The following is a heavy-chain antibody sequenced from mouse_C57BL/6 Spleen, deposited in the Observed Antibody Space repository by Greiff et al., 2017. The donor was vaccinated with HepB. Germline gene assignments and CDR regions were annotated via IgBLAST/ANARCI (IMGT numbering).Heavy chain of an antibody. CDR1: GYTFTSYW. D-gene: IGHD2-4*01. J-gene: IGHJ2*01. CDR2: IDPSDSYT. Sequence: VQLKESGAELVKPGASVKLSCKASGYTFTSYWMQWVNQRPGQGLEWIGEIDPSDSYTNYNQKFKGKATLTVDTSSSTAYMQLSSLTSEDSAVYYCASYDYDEGYWGQGTTLTVSS. V-gene: IGHV1-50*01. CDR3: ASYDYDEGY.